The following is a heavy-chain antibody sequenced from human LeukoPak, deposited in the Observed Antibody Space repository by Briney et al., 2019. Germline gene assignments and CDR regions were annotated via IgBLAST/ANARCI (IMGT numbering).Heavy chain of an antibody. Sequence: GASVKVSCKASGYTFTGYGISWVRQAPGQGLEWMGWISAYNGNTNYAQKLQGRVTMTTDTSTSTAYMELRSLRSDDTAVYYCARGFPPRRNYDSRGYYSYYFDYWGQGTLVTVSS. CDR2: ISAYNGNT. J-gene: IGHJ4*02. V-gene: IGHV1-18*01. D-gene: IGHD3-22*01. CDR3: ARGFPPRRNYDSRGYYSYYFDY. CDR1: GYTFTGYG.